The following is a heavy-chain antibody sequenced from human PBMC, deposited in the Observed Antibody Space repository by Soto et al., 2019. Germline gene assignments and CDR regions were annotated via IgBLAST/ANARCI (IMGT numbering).Heavy chain of an antibody. V-gene: IGHV3-23*01. CDR1: SFTFNMSA. Sequence: EVQMLEWGGDLVQPGGSLRLSCADSSFTFNMSAMSWVRQAPGKGLEWVSGISGSGGSTYYTDSVKGRFTISRDNSKNTLFLQMDRLGAEDTAVYYCAKEKNFWSGTTAFDSWGQGTLVTVSS. CDR2: ISGSGGST. D-gene: IGHD3-3*01. J-gene: IGHJ5*01. CDR3: AKEKNFWSGTTAFDS.